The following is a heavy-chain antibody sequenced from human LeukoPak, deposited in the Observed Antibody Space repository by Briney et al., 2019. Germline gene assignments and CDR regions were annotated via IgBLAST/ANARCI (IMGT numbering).Heavy chain of an antibody. D-gene: IGHD2-2*02. V-gene: IGHV1-24*01. CDR3: ATGRSWGYCSSTSCYTWFDP. CDR1: GYTLTELS. Sequence: ASVKVSCKVSGYTLTELSMHWVRQAPGKGLEWMGGFYPEDGETIYAQKFQGRVTMTEDTSTDTAYMELSSLRSEDTAVYYCATGRSWGYCSSTSCYTWFDPWGQGTLVTVPS. CDR2: FYPEDGET. J-gene: IGHJ5*02.